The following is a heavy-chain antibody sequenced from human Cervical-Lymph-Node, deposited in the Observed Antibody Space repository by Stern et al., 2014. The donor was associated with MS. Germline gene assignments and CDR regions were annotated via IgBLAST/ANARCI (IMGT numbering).Heavy chain of an antibody. D-gene: IGHD5-18*01. CDR1: GYTLTELS. V-gene: IGHV1-24*01. CDR2: FDPEDGET. J-gene: IGHJ2*01. CDR3: ATGPGGGYSYGYDWYFDL. Sequence: QVQLVQSGAEVKKPGASVKVSCKVSGYTLTELSMHWVRQAPGKGLEWMGGFDPEDGETIYAQKFQGRVTMTEDTSTDTAYMELSSLRSEDTAVYYCATGPGGGYSYGYDWYFDLWGRGTLVTVSS.